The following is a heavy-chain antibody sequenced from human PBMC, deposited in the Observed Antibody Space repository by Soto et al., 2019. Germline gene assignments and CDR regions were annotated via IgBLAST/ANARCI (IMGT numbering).Heavy chain of an antibody. CDR3: ARDRGAVPGD. V-gene: IGHV3-66*01. CDR1: GFTVRSSY. Sequence: ESGGGLVQPGGSLRLSCAASGFTVRSSYMSWVRQAPGKGLEWVSVIYLGGSIYYADSVRGRFTISRDNSKNTLYLQMNSLTVEDTAVYYCARDRGAVPGDWGQGTLVTVSS. D-gene: IGHD6-19*01. CDR2: IYLGGSI. J-gene: IGHJ4*02.